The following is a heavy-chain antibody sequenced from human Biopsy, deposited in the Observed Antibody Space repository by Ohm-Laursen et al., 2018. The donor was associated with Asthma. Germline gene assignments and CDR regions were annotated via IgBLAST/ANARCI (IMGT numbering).Heavy chain of an antibody. CDR3: AKELFPGWELRRGPDS. V-gene: IGHV3-30*18. J-gene: IGHJ4*02. D-gene: IGHD1-26*01. CDR2: ISFDGSNE. Sequence: SLRLSCAASGFFFSNFGMHWVRQAPGKGLEWVAVISFDGSNEDYADSVKGRFTISRDNSKNTLFLEMNSLRPEDTAVYYCAKELFPGWELRRGPDSWGQGTLVTVSS. CDR1: GFFFSNFG.